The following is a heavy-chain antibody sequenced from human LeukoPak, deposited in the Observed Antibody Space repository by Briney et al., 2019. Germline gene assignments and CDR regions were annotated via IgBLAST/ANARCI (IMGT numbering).Heavy chain of an antibody. V-gene: IGHV4-34*01. CDR2: INHSGST. Sequence: SETLSLTCAVYGGSFSGYYWSWIRQPPGKGLEWIGEINHSGSTNYNPSLKSRVTISVDTSKNQFSLKLSSVTAADTAVYYCARALNSYSVIAVAGRFDPWGQGTLVTVSS. J-gene: IGHJ5*02. CDR3: ARALNSYSVIAVAGRFDP. CDR1: GGSFSGYY. D-gene: IGHD6-19*01.